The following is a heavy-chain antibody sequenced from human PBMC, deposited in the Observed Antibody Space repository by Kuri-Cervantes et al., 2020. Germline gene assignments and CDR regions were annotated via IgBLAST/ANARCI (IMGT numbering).Heavy chain of an antibody. D-gene: IGHD3-3*01. CDR2: ISSSSSTI. Sequence: GGSLRLSCAASGFTFDDYAMNWVRQAPGKGLEWVSYISSSSSTIYYADSVKGRFTISRDNAKNSLYLQMNSLRDEDTALYYCAEDIIGGYDFWSGWYYGMDVWGQGTTVTVSS. J-gene: IGHJ6*02. CDR3: AEDIIGGYDFWSGWYYGMDV. CDR1: GFTFDDYA. V-gene: IGHV3-48*02.